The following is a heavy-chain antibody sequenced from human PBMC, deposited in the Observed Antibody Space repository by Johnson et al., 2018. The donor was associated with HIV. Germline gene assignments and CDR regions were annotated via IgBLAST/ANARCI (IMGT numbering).Heavy chain of an antibody. CDR3: AKDLQQVAVNDVFDI. D-gene: IGHD6-19*01. CDR2: INSDGSSP. Sequence: QVQLVESGGDLIKPGGSLRLSCAASNFTFKDYYMNWIRQAPGKGLVWVSRINSDGSSPSYADSVKGRFTISSDNAKNKLYLQMNSLRVEDTAVYYCAKDLQQVAVNDVFDIWGQGTVVSVSS. J-gene: IGHJ3*02. CDR1: NFTFKDYY. V-gene: IGHV3-11*04.